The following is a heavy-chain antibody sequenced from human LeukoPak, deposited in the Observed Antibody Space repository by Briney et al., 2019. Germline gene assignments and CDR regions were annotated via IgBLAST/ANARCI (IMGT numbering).Heavy chain of an antibody. CDR2: ISGGGDFT. J-gene: IGHJ4*02. CDR3: AKDQLATIRGYFDY. CDR1: GSTFTSYA. Sequence: GGSLRLSCAASGSTFTSYAMSWVRQAPGKGLEWVSAISGGGDFTYYADSVKGRFTISRDNSRNTLYLQMNSLRAEDTAVYYCAKDQLATIRGYFDYWGQGTLVTVSS. V-gene: IGHV3-23*01. D-gene: IGHD5-24*01.